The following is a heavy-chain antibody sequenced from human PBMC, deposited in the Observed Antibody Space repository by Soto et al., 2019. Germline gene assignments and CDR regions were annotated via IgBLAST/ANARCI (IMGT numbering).Heavy chain of an antibody. Sequence: EVQLLESGGGFVQPGGSLRLSCAATGFTFSVYAMTWVRQAPGKGLEWVSAVTANGGSTYSADSVKGRFTISRDNSKNTLFLQMNSLRAEDTAVCYCASLGVGDWANYYYYYGMDVWGQGTTVTVSS. CDR3: ASLGVGDWANYYYYYGMDV. V-gene: IGHV3-23*01. CDR1: GFTFSVYA. J-gene: IGHJ6*02. D-gene: IGHD2-21*02. CDR2: VTANGGST.